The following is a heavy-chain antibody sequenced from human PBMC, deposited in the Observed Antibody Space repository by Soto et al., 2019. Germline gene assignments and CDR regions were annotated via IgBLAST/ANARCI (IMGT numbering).Heavy chain of an antibody. CDR3: ARVANDDILTGYYRYYYYYYMDV. CDR2: IYYSGST. V-gene: IGHV4-31*03. D-gene: IGHD3-9*01. CDR1: GGSISSGGYY. Sequence: SETLSLTCTVSGGSISSGGYYWSWIRQHPGKGLEWIGYIYYSGSTYYNPSLKSRVTISVDTSKNQFSLKLSSVTAADTAVYYCARVANDDILTGYYRYYYYYYMDVWGKGTTVTVS. J-gene: IGHJ6*03.